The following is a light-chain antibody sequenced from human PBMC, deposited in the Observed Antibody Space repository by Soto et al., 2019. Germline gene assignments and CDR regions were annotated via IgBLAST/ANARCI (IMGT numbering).Light chain of an antibody. CDR3: RQYGSSPSYT. CDR1: QSVSSSSY. V-gene: IGKV3-20*01. Sequence: EIVLTQSPGTLSLSPGERATLSCRASQSVSSSSYLAWYQKKPGQAPRLLIYGASSRATGIPDRCSGSGSATDFTLTISRLGPEDLAVYYCRQYGSSPSYTFGQGTKLEIK. J-gene: IGKJ2*01. CDR2: GAS.